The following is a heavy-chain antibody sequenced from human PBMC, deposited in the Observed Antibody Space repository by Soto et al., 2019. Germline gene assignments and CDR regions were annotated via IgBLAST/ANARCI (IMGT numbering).Heavy chain of an antibody. CDR1: GFTFSGSA. J-gene: IGHJ4*02. D-gene: IGHD4-17*01. CDR3: TRGYGDYVRDY. Sequence: EVQLVESGGGLVQPGGSLKLSCAVSGFTFSGSAMHWVRQASGKGLEWVGRIRSKSNSYATAYAASVKGRFTISREDSKNTAYLQMTSLKTGDTAVYDCTRGYGDYVRDYWGQGTRVNVSS. CDR2: IRSKSNSYAT. V-gene: IGHV3-73*01.